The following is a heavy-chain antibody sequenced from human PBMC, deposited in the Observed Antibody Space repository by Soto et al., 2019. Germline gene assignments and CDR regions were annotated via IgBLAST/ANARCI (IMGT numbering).Heavy chain of an antibody. D-gene: IGHD3-9*01. CDR1: GFTFSSYA. V-gene: IGHV3-23*01. CDR2: ISGSGGST. J-gene: IGHJ4*02. Sequence: EVQLLESGGGLVQPGGSLRLSCAASGFTFSSYAMSWVRQAPGKGLEWVSAISGSGGSTYYADSVKGRFTISRDNSKNTLYLQMNSLRDEDTAVYYCAKDEGLRYFGAPILPFDYWGQGTLVTVSS. CDR3: AKDEGLRYFGAPILPFDY.